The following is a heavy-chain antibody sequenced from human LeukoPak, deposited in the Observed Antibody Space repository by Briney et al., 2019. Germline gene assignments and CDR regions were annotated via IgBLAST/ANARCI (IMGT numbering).Heavy chain of an antibody. D-gene: IGHD6-19*01. Sequence: SETLSLTCTVSGGSISSSNYYWGWIRQPPGKGLEWIGSIYYSGSTYYNPSLKSRVTISVDTSKNQFSLKLSSVTAADTAVYYCARAWEEGGSGWFLDIWGQGTMVTVSS. CDR1: GGSISSSNYY. V-gene: IGHV4-39*07. J-gene: IGHJ3*02. CDR3: ARAWEEGGSGWFLDI. CDR2: IYYSGST.